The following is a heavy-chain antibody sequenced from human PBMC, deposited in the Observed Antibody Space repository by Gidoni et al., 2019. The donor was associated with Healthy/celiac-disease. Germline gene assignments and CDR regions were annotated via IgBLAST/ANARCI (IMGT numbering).Heavy chain of an antibody. V-gene: IGHV3-7*01. Sequence: EVQLVESGGGLVQPGGSLRLSCAASGFTFSSYWMSWVRQAPGKGLEWVANIKQDGSEKYYVDSVKGRFTISRDNAKNSLYLQMNSLRAEDTAVYYCARVASFDCSSTSCYGADYMDVWGKGTTVTVSS. D-gene: IGHD2-2*01. CDR3: ARVASFDCSSTSCYGADYMDV. J-gene: IGHJ6*03. CDR2: IKQDGSEK. CDR1: GFTFSSYW.